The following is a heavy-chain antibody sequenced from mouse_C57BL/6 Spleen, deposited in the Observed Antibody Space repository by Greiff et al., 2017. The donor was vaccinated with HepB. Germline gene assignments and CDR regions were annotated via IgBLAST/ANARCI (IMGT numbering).Heavy chain of an antibody. D-gene: IGHD1-1*01. J-gene: IGHJ1*03. CDR2: IDPSDSYT. CDR3: ARSGYGSSRGYFDV. Sequence: QVQLQQPGAELVKPGASVKLSCKASGYTFTSYWMQWVKQRPGQGLEWIGEIDPSDSYTNYNQKFKGKATLTVDTSSSTAYMQLSILTSEDSAVYYCARSGYGSSRGYFDVWGTGTTVTVSS. V-gene: IGHV1-50*01. CDR1: GYTFTSYW.